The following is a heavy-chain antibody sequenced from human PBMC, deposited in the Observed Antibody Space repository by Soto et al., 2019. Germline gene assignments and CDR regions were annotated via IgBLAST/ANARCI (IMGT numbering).Heavy chain of an antibody. V-gene: IGHV3-48*01. CDR1: GFTFTRYT. D-gene: IGHD6-6*01. CDR2: ISISSGAI. CDR3: ERDSSWGFDC. J-gene: IGHJ4*02. Sequence: EMQLVEAGGGLVQPGGSLRLSCAASGFTFTRYTMNWVRQAPGKGLEWLSYISISSGAISYADSVKGRFTISRDNAKNSLSLQMNSLRAEDKDVYYCERDSSWGFDCWGQGTLVTVSS.